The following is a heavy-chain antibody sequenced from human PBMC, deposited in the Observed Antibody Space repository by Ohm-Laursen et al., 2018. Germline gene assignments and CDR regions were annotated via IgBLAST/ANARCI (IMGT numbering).Heavy chain of an antibody. CDR3: AKLYSISYPGDY. V-gene: IGHV4-31*03. CDR2: IYYSGST. CDR1: GGSISSGGYY. J-gene: IGHJ4*02. D-gene: IGHD2-15*01. Sequence: SQTLSLTCTVSGGSISSGGYYWSWIRQHPGKGLEWIGYIYYSGSTYYNPSLKSRVTISVDTSKNQFSLKLSSVTAADTAVYYCAKLYSISYPGDYWGQGILITVSS.